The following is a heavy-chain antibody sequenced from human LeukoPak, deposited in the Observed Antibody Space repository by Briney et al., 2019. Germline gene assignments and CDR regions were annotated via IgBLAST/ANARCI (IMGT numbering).Heavy chain of an antibody. J-gene: IGHJ4*02. Sequence: GGSLRLSCAASGFTFSSYWMQWVRQAPGKGLEWVSSISSSSSYIYYADSVKGRFTISRDNAKNSLYLQMNSLRAEDTAVYYCAPLGVQGVLDYWGQGTLVTVSS. D-gene: IGHD3-10*01. V-gene: IGHV3-21*01. CDR3: APLGVQGVLDY. CDR2: ISSSSSYI. CDR1: GFTFSSYW.